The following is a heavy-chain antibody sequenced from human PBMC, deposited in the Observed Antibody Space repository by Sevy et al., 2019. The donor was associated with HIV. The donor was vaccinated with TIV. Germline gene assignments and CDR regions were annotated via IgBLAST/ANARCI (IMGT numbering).Heavy chain of an antibody. J-gene: IGHJ4*02. CDR1: GFTFSSYS. D-gene: IGHD1-26*01. CDR3: ARMDSGSYYMDY. CDR2: ISSSSSYI. Sequence: GWSLRLSCAASGFTFSSYSMNWVRQAPGKGLEWVSSISSSSSYIYYADSVKGRFTISRDNAKNSLYLQMNSLRAEDTAVYYCARMDSGSYYMDYWGQGTLVTVSS. V-gene: IGHV3-21*01.